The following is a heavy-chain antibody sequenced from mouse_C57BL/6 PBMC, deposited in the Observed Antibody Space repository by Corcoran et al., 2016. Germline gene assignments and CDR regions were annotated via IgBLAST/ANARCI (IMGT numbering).Heavy chain of an antibody. V-gene: IGHV9-3*01. Sequence: QIQLVQSGPELKKPGEPATIPRKAPGYPFTTYGLSWVKQAPGTGLKWMGWLNTYSGVPTYADDFKGRFAFSLETSARTAYLQINNRTNEDTATYFCARHAMDYWGQGTSVTVSS. CDR2: LNTYSGVP. CDR1: GYPFTTYG. CDR3: ARHAMDY. J-gene: IGHJ4*01.